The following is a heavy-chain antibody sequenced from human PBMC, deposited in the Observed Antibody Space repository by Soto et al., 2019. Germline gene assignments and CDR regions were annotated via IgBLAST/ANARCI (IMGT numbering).Heavy chain of an antibody. CDR3: ASLSYEQLW. Sequence: SETLSLTCTVSGGSISSSTYYWGWVRQSPGKGLEWIGSIFYSGSTYFNPSFKSRVTISVDTSKNQFSLKLSSVTVADTAIYYCASLSYEQLWWGQGTLVTVSS. J-gene: IGHJ4*02. D-gene: IGHD1-1*01. V-gene: IGHV4-39*01. CDR1: GGSISSSTYY. CDR2: IFYSGST.